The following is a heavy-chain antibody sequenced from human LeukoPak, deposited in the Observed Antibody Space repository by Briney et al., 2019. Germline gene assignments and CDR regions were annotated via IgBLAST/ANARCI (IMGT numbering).Heavy chain of an antibody. V-gene: IGHV3-53*01. CDR2: IYSGGTT. D-gene: IGHD1-26*01. CDR3: ARDPGGSYSHGI. Sequence: GGSLRLSCAASGFTVNSNYMSWVRQAPGKGLECVSVIYSGGTTYYADPVRGRFSISRDSSKNTVYLQMNSLRVEDTAVYYCARDPGGSYSHGIWGQGTLVTVSS. J-gene: IGHJ4*02. CDR1: GFTVNSNY.